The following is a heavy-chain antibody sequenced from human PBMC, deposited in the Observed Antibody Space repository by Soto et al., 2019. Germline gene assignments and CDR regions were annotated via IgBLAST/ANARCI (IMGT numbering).Heavy chain of an antibody. J-gene: IGHJ4*02. V-gene: IGHV3-48*01. CDR2: ISSSSSTI. CDR1: GFTFNIYS. CDR3: VRIGGGSPVDY. Sequence: DVQLVESGGGLVRPGGSLRLSCAASGFTFNIYSMNWVRQAPGKGLEWVSYISSSSSTIYYADSVKGRFTISRDNAKISLYLQMNRLGAEDTAVYYCVRIGGGSPVDYWGQGTLVTVSS.